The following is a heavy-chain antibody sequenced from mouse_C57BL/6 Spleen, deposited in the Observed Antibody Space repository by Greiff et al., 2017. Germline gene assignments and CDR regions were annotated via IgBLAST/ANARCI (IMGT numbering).Heavy chain of an antibody. J-gene: IGHJ4*01. CDR2: ISSGSSTI. CDR1: GFTFSDYG. V-gene: IGHV5-17*01. CDR3: ARTTRGAMDY. D-gene: IGHD1-1*01. Sequence: EVMLVESGGGLVKPGGSLKLSCAASGFTFSDYGMHWVRQAPEKGLEWVAYISSGSSTIYYADTVKGRFTIARDNAKNTLFLQMTSLRSEDKAMYYCARTTRGAMDYWGQGTSVTVSS.